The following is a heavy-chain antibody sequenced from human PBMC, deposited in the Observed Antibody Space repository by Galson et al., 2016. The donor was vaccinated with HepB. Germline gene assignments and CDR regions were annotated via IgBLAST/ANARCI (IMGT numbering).Heavy chain of an antibody. CDR1: GGSVSSGTYY. D-gene: IGHD3-22*01. J-gene: IGHJ4*02. CDR2: IHDSGST. Sequence: EILSLTCTVSGGSVSSGTYYWSWIRQPPGKGLEWIGYIHDSGSTNYNPSLKSRVTISVDTSKNQFSLRLNSVTAADTAVYYCARASGPLTYYYDSSGYEDYWGQGTLVTVSS. V-gene: IGHV4-61*01. CDR3: ARASGPLTYYYDSSGYEDY.